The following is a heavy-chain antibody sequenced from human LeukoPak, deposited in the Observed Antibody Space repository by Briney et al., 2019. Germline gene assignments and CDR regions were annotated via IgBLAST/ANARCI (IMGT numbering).Heavy chain of an antibody. CDR2: FDPEDGET. J-gene: IGHJ3*02. Sequence: ASVKVSCEVSGYTLTELSMHWVRQAPGKGLEWMGGFDPEDGETIYAQKFQGRVTMTEDTSTDTAYMELSSLRSEDTAVYYCATSKDSSGYYNRGDAFDIWGQGTMVTVSS. CDR1: GYTLTELS. D-gene: IGHD3-22*01. CDR3: ATSKDSSGYYNRGDAFDI. V-gene: IGHV1-24*01.